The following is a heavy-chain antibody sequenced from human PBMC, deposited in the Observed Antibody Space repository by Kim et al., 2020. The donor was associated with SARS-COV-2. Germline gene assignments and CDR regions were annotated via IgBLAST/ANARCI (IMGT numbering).Heavy chain of an antibody. V-gene: IGHV3-48*03. Sequence: GGSLRLSCAASGFTFSSYEMNWVRQAPGKGLEWVSYISSSGSTIYYADSVTGRFTISRDNAKNSLYLQMNSLRAEDAAVYYCARGTYTIFGVVMGAFDIWGQGTMVTVSS. CDR2: ISSSGSTI. CDR1: GFTFSSYE. D-gene: IGHD3-3*01. CDR3: ARGTYTIFGVVMGAFDI. J-gene: IGHJ3*02.